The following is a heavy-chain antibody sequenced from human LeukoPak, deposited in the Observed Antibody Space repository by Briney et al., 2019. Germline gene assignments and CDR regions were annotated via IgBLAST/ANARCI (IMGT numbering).Heavy chain of an antibody. V-gene: IGHV3-11*04. CDR1: GFTFSDYY. CDR2: ISSSGSTI. Sequence: GGSLRLSCAASGFTFSDYYMSWIRQAPGKGLEWVSYISSSGSTIYYADSVKGRFTISRDNAKNSLYLQMKSLRAEETAVYYCARDPGLRYFDLHWYFDLWGRGTLVTVSS. CDR3: ARDPGLRYFDLHWYFDL. J-gene: IGHJ2*01. D-gene: IGHD3-9*01.